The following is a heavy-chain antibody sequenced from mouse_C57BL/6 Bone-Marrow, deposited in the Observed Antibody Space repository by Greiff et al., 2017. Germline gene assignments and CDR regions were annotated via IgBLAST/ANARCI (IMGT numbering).Heavy chain of an antibody. CDR1: GYTFTSYG. V-gene: IGHV1-81*01. CDR2: IYPRSGNT. CDR3: AGYYGSPYYFDY. D-gene: IGHD1-1*01. Sequence: QVHVKQSGAELARPGASVKLSCKASGYTFTSYGISWVKQRTGQGLEWIGEIYPRSGNTYYNEKFKGKATLTADKSSSTAYMELRSLTSEDSAVYFCAGYYGSPYYFDYWGQGTTLTVSS. J-gene: IGHJ2*01.